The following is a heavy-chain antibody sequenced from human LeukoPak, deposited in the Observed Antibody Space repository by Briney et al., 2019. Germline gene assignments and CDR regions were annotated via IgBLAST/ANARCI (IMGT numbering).Heavy chain of an antibody. Sequence: GRSLRLSCAASGFTFSSYGMHWVRQAPGKGLEWVAVIRSDGSNKYHADSVKGRFTISRDNSKNTLYLQMNSLRAEDTAIYYCAKDAQVYSTYDWRWFDPWGQGTLVTVSS. D-gene: IGHD4-11*01. CDR2: IRSDGSNK. CDR3: AKDAQVYSTYDWRWFDP. V-gene: IGHV3-30*02. J-gene: IGHJ5*02. CDR1: GFTFSSYG.